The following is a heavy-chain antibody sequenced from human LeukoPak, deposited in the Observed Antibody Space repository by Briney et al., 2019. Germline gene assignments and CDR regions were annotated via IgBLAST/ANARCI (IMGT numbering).Heavy chain of an antibody. V-gene: IGHV1-69*04. CDR1: GGTFSSYT. CDR3: ARDLLSAGATLGLGY. CDR2: IIPILGIA. J-gene: IGHJ4*02. Sequence: ASVKVSCKAPGGTFSSYTISWVRQAPGQGLEWMGRIIPILGIANYAQKFQGRVTITADKSTSTAYMELSSLRSEDTAVYYCARDLLSAGATLGLGYWGQGTLITVSS. D-gene: IGHD1-26*01.